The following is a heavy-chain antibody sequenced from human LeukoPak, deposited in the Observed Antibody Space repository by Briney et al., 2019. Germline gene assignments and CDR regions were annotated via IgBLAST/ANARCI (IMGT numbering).Heavy chain of an antibody. CDR1: GFTFSDYY. J-gene: IGHJ6*03. Sequence: GSLRLSCAASGFTFSDYYMSWIRSAPGKGLEWVSYISSSGSTISFADSVKGRFTISRDNAKNSLFLQMNSLRAEDTAVYYCAREQQQMVWKTYGTYDYYYYMDVWGKGTTVTVSS. D-gene: IGHD3-10*01. CDR3: AREQQQMVWKTYGTYDYYYYMDV. CDR2: ISSSGSTI. V-gene: IGHV3-11*01.